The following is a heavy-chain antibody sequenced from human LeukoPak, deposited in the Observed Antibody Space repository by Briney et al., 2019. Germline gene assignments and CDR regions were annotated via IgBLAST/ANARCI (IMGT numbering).Heavy chain of an antibody. Sequence: SETLSLTCTVSGGSISSSSYYWGWIRQPPGKGLEWIGSIYYSGSTYYNPSLKSRVTISVDTSKHQFSLKLSSVTAADPAVYYCARDTPITMVRGVMPTDAFDIWGQGTMVPVSS. CDR2: IYYSGST. V-gene: IGHV4-39*07. J-gene: IGHJ3*02. D-gene: IGHD3-10*01. CDR1: GGSISSSSYY. CDR3: ARDTPITMVRGVMPTDAFDI.